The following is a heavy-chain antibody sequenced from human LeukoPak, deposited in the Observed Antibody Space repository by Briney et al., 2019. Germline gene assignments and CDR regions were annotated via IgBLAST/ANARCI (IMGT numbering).Heavy chain of an antibody. CDR3: ATSAGEDFDH. Sequence: PGGSLRLSCAASEFTVSSNYMSWVRQAPGKGLEWVSVIYSGGSTFYADSVKGRFTISRHSSKNTMYLQMNSLRAEDTAMYYCATSAGEDFDHRGQGTLVTVSS. J-gene: IGHJ4*02. CDR1: EFTVSSNY. V-gene: IGHV3-53*04. CDR2: IYSGGST. D-gene: IGHD3-10*01.